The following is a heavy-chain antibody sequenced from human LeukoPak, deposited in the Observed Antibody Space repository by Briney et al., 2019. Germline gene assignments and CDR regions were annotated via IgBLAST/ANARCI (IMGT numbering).Heavy chain of an antibody. V-gene: IGHV3-23*01. J-gene: IGHJ6*02. D-gene: IGHD4-17*01. CDR1: GCTFNSYA. CDR2: ISGSGGNT. Sequence: GGSLRLSCAASGCTFNSYAMSWVRQAPGKGLEWVSAISGSGGNTHYGDSAKGRFTISRDNSKNTVYLQMNSLRAEDTAVYYCAKEMIVTVTTFYYYGMDVWGQGTTVIVSS. CDR3: AKEMIVTVTTFYYYGMDV.